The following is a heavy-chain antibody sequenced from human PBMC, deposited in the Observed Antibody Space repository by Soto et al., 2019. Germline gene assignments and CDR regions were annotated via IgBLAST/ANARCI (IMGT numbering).Heavy chain of an antibody. CDR3: ASEGVALDY. V-gene: IGHV3-33*01. D-gene: IGHD3-3*01. Sequence: QVQLVESGGGVVQPGRSLRLSCAASGFTFSSYGMHWVRQAPGKGLEWVAVIWYDGSNKYYADSVKGRFTISRDNSKNTLDLQMNSLRAEDTAVYYCASEGVALDYWGQGTLVTVSS. J-gene: IGHJ4*02. CDR2: IWYDGSNK. CDR1: GFTFSSYG.